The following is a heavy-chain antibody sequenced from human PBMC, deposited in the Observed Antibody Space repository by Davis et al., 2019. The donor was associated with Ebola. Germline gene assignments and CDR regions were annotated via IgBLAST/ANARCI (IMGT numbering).Heavy chain of an antibody. V-gene: IGHV3-73*01. CDR1: GFTFSDYY. J-gene: IGHJ4*02. CDR3: TSRGVATRN. Sequence: GESLKISCAASGFTFSDYYMSWIRQAPGKGLEWVGRIRSKANSYATAYAASVKGRFTISRDDSKNTAYLQMNSLKTEDTAVYYCTSRGVATRNWGQGTLVTVSS. D-gene: IGHD5-12*01. CDR2: IRSKANSYAT.